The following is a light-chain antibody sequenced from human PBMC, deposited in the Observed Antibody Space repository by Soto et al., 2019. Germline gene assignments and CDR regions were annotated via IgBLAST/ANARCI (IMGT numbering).Light chain of an antibody. J-gene: IGKJ1*01. CDR2: DAS. Sequence: DIQMTQSPSTLSASVGDRVTITCRARQSISSWLAWYQQKPGKAPKLLIYDASSLESGVPSRFSGSGSGTEFTLTISSLQPDDFATYYCQQYNRYPPFGQGTKVEIK. CDR3: QQYNRYPP. CDR1: QSISSW. V-gene: IGKV1-5*01.